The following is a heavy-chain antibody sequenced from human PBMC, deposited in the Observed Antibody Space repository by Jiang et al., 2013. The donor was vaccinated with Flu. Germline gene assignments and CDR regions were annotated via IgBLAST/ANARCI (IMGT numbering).Heavy chain of an antibody. CDR2: INHSGST. CDR3: AISYSSSWYRAYYYYGMDV. D-gene: IGHD6-13*01. J-gene: IGHJ6*02. CDR1: GGSFSGYY. Sequence: KPSETLSLTCAVYGGSFSGYYWSWIRQPPGKGLEWIGEINHSGSTNYNPSLKSRVTISVDTSKNQFSLKLSSVTAADTAVYYCAISYSSSWYRAYYYYGMDVWGQGTTVTVSS. V-gene: IGHV4-34*01.